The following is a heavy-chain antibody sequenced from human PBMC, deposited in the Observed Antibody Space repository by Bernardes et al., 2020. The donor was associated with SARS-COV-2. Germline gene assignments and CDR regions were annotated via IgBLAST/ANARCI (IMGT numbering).Heavy chain of an antibody. J-gene: IGHJ6*02. CDR2: LYSGGTT. CDR1: KFTVSNNY. CDR3: ATAPHYYYGLDV. V-gene: IGHV3-53*01. Sequence: GSLRLSCEASKFTVSNNYMSWVRQAPGKGLEWGSLLYSGGTTYYADSVKGRFTVSRDNSKNTLFLQMSDLRAEDTAIYYCATAPHYYYGLDVWGQGTAVTVSS.